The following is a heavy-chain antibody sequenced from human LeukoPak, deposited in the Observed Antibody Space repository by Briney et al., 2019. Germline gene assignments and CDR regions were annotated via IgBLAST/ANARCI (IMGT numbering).Heavy chain of an antibody. J-gene: IGHJ6*02. CDR3: ARVSGYGDFPRDYYYYGMDV. V-gene: IGHV4-4*07. CDR1: CGSIRSYY. D-gene: IGHD4-17*01. Sequence: SETLSLTCTVSCGSIRSYYWSLVRQPAGKGLGWIGRIYTCGSTNYNPSLKSRVTMSVDTSKNQFSRKLSSVTAADTAVYYCARVSGYGDFPRDYYYYGMDVWGQGTTVTVSS. CDR2: IYTCGST.